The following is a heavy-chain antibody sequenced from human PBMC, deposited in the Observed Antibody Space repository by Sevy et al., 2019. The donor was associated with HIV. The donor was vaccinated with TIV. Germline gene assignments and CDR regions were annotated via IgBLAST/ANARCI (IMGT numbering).Heavy chain of an antibody. Sequence: SETRSLTCAVYGGSFSGYYWSWIRQPPGKGLEWIGEINHSRSTNYNPSLKSRVTISVDTSKNQFSLKLSSVTAADTAVYYCANSYDSNGYSPHWGQGTLVTVSS. CDR3: ANSYDSNGYSPH. J-gene: IGHJ4*02. CDR2: INHSRST. CDR1: GGSFSGYY. D-gene: IGHD3-22*01. V-gene: IGHV4-34*01.